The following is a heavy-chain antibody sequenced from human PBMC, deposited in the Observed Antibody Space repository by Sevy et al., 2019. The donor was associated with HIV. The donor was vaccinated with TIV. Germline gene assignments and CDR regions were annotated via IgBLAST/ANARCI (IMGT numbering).Heavy chain of an antibody. V-gene: IGHV3-30*02. CDR1: GFTFSIYC. D-gene: IGHD6-6*01. Sequence: GGSLRLSCAASGFTFSIYCMHWVRQAPGKGLEWVAGIRYDGSTKYYANYGKGRFTSSRDNSKNTLYLQMNSLRADETAVYYCAKDLTGRYSSSSGDFDYWGQGTLVTVSS. J-gene: IGHJ4*02. CDR3: AKDLTGRYSSSSGDFDY. CDR2: IRYDGSTK.